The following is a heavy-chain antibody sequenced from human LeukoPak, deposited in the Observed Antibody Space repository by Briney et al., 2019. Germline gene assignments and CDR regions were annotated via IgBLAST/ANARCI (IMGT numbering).Heavy chain of an antibody. CDR3: ARDQRDGSGSYWFDY. J-gene: IGHJ4*02. CDR2: INAGNGNT. D-gene: IGHD3-10*01. V-gene: IGHV1-3*01. CDR1: GYTFTSYA. Sequence: ASVKVSCKASGYTFTSYAMHWVRQAPGQRLEWMGWINAGNGNTKYSQKFQGRVTITRDTSASTAYMELSSLRSEDTAVYYCARDQRDGSGSYWFDYWGQGTLVTVSS.